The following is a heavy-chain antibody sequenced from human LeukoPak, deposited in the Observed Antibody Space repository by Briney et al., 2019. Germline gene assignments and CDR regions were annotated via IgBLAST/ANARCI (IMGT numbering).Heavy chain of an antibody. Sequence: PGGSLRLSCAASGFTFSSYAMHWVRQAPGKGLEWVAVISYDGSNKYYADSVKGRFTISRGNSENTLYLQMNSLRAEDTAVYYCARDSEGSSGYLLYWGQGTLVTVSS. D-gene: IGHD3-22*01. CDR2: ISYDGSNK. CDR1: GFTFSSYA. V-gene: IGHV3-30*01. J-gene: IGHJ4*02. CDR3: ARDSEGSSGYLLY.